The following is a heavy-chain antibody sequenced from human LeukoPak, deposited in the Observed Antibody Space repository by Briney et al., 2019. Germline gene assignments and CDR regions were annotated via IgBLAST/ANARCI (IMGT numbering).Heavy chain of an antibody. D-gene: IGHD6-13*01. CDR2: ISYDGSNE. V-gene: IGHV3-30*18. CDR1: GFTFSNYG. Sequence: GGSLRLSCAASGFTFSNYGMHWVRQAPGKGLEWVAVISYDGSNEYYADSVKGRFTISRDNSKNTLYLQMDSLRAEDTAVYYCTKSGYRSSWHLHFDYWGQGTLVTVSS. CDR3: TKSGYRSSWHLHFDY. J-gene: IGHJ4*02.